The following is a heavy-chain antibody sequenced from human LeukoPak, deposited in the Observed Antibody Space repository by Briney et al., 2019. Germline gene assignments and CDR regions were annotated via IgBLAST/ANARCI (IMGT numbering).Heavy chain of an antibody. J-gene: IGHJ4*02. D-gene: IGHD1-26*01. Sequence: GGSLRLSCAASGFMFSGNWMSWVRLAPGKGLEWVANIKEDGTETYYVDSVKGRFTISRDNSKNTLYLQVNSLRAEDTAVYYCAKGGKWDVTPFDYWGQGTLVTVSS. CDR2: IKEDGTET. V-gene: IGHV3-7*03. CDR1: GFMFSGNW. CDR3: AKGGKWDVTPFDY.